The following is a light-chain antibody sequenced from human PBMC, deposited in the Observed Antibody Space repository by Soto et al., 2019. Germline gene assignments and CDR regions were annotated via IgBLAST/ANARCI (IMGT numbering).Light chain of an antibody. CDR2: GAS. Sequence: EIVLTQSPGTLSLSPGETATLSCRASQSVSSTYLAWYQHKPGQAPRLLIYGASRRATGIPDRFSGSGSGTDFTLTISSREPEDFSAYYCQQYGGSPRALTFGGGTKVEIK. CDR1: QSVSSTY. V-gene: IGKV3-20*01. J-gene: IGKJ4*01. CDR3: QQYGGSPRALT.